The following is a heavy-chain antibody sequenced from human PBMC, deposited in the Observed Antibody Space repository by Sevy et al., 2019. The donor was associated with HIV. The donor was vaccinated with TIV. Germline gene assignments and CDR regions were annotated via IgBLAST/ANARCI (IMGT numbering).Heavy chain of an antibody. CDR3: ARGRNTFFDD. V-gene: IGHV4-39*01. CDR1: GGPISTCTNF. CDR2: IYCGGST. J-gene: IGHJ4*02. D-gene: IGHD2-2*02. Sequence: SETLSLTCIVSGGPISTCTNFWGWIRQPPGKGLEWIGSIYCGGSTYYNPSLKSRVAISADTSKNQFSLKVNSVSAADTAVYYCARGRNTFFDDWGQGALVTVSS.